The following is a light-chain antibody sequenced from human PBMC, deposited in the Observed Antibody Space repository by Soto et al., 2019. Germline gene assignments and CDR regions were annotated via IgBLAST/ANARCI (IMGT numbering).Light chain of an antibody. CDR1: QSVSSSS. CDR2: GAS. CDR3: LQFDNSPLYT. Sequence: EIVLTQSPGTLSLSPGERATLSCRASQSVSSSSLAWYQHKPGQAPRLLIYGASSRATGIPDRFSGSGSGTDFSLTISRLQPEDFAVYYCLQFDNSPLYTFGQGTKLELK. J-gene: IGKJ2*01. V-gene: IGKV3-20*01.